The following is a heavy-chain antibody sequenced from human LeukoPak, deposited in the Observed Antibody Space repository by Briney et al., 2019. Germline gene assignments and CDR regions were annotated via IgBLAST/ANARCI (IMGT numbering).Heavy chain of an antibody. CDR2: ISPIFGTA. Sequence: SVKVSCKASGGTFSSYAISWVRQAPGQGLEWMGGISPIFGTANYAQKFEGRVTITTDESTSTAYVELSSLRSEDTAVYYCARDRRDGYNSPFDSWGQGTLVTVSS. D-gene: IGHD5-24*01. CDR3: ARDRRDGYNSPFDS. CDR1: GGTFSSYA. V-gene: IGHV1-69*05. J-gene: IGHJ4*02.